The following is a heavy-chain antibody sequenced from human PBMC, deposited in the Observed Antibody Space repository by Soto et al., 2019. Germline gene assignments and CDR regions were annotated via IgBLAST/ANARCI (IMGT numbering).Heavy chain of an antibody. CDR2: ISTTSSSI. CDR1: GFTFSSYS. D-gene: IGHD3-3*01. CDR3: ARKGVAFDY. Sequence: HPGGSLRLSCAASGFTFSSYSMNWVRQAPAKGLEWISYISTTSSSIYYADSVKGRFTISRDNAKNSLFLQMNSLRDEDTAVYYCARKGVAFDYWGQGALVTVSS. V-gene: IGHV3-48*02. J-gene: IGHJ4*02.